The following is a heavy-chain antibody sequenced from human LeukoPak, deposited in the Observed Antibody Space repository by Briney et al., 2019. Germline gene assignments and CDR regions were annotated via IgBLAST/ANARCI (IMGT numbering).Heavy chain of an antibody. Sequence: GGSLRLSCAASGFTLSSYWMHWVRQAPGEGLVWVSRIDPDGSTTNYADSVKGRFTTSRDNAKNTLYLQMSSLRAEDTALYYCTRVQAGRAGLMDVWGRGTTVTVSS. CDR2: IDPDGSTT. CDR1: GFTLSSYW. CDR3: TRVQAGRAGLMDV. J-gene: IGHJ6*02. D-gene: IGHD6-13*01. V-gene: IGHV3-74*01.